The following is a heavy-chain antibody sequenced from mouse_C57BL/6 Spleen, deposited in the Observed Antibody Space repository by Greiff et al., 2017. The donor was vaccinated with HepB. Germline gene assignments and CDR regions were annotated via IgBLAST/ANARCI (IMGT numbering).Heavy chain of an antibody. J-gene: IGHJ4*01. D-gene: IGHD6-5*01. CDR3: ARGDAYDYDAMDY. Sequence: QVQLQQPGAELVRPGSSVKLSCKASGYTFTSYWMHWVKQRPIQGLEWIGNIDPSDSETHYNQKFKDKATLTVDKSASTAYMQLSSLTSEDSAVYYCARGDAYDYDAMDYWGQGTSVTVSS. V-gene: IGHV1-52*01. CDR2: IDPSDSET. CDR1: GYTFTSYW.